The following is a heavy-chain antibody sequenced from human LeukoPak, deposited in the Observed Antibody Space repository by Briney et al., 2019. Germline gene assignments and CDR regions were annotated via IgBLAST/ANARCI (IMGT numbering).Heavy chain of an antibody. Sequence: GASVKVSCKASGYTFTSYGISWVRQAPGQGLEWMGWISAYNGSTNYAQKLQGRVTMATDTSTSTAYMELRSLRSDDTAVYYCARAAPNTYSAFDIWGQGTMVTVSS. CDR2: ISAYNGST. CDR1: GYTFTSYG. CDR3: ARAAPNTYSAFDI. J-gene: IGHJ3*02. D-gene: IGHD2-21*01. V-gene: IGHV1-18*01.